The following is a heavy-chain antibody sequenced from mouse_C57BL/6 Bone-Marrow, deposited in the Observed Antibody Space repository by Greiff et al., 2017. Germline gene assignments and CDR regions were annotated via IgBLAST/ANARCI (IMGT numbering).Heavy chain of an antibody. D-gene: IGHD1-1*01. CDR2: INYDGSST. J-gene: IGHJ2*01. CDR1: GFTFSDYY. CDR3: AREGYYYGIDY. Sequence: EVNLVESEGGLVQPGSSMKLSCTASGFTFSDYYMAWVRQVPEKGLEWVANINYDGSSTYYLDSLKSRFIISRDNAKNILYLQMSSLKSEDTATYYCAREGYYYGIDYWGQGTTLTVSS. V-gene: IGHV5-16*01.